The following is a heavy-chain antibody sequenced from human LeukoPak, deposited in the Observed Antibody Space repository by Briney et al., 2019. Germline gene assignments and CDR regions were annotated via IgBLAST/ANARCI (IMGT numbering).Heavy chain of an antibody. D-gene: IGHD3-10*02. CDR3: AELGITMIGGV. CDR1: GFTFSNFA. V-gene: IGHV3-30*04. Sequence: GGSLRLSCAASGFTFSNFAMHWVRQAPGKGLEWVAVISYDGSLKYYADSVKGRFTISRDNAKNSLYLQMNSLRAEDTAVYYCAELGITMIGGVWGKGTTVTISS. J-gene: IGHJ6*04. CDR2: ISYDGSLK.